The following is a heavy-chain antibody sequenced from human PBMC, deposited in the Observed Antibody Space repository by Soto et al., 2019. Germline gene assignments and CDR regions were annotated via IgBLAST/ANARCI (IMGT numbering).Heavy chain of an antibody. CDR3: AAGTDAFDI. CDR1: GLTFSIYS. Sequence: QLVESGGGLVQPGGSLRLSCAASGLTFSIYSMNWVRQAPGKGLEWVSYLSGSSTTIYYADSVKGRFTISRDNAKDSLYLHMDSLRADDTAVYYCAAGTDAFDIWGQGTMVTVS. CDR2: LSGSSTTI. J-gene: IGHJ3*02. V-gene: IGHV3-48*01. D-gene: IGHD6-13*01.